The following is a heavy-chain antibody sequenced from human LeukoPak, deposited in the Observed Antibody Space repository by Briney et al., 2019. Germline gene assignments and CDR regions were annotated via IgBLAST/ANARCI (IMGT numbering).Heavy chain of an antibody. Sequence: GGSLRLSCAASGFTFSSYEMNWVRQAPGKGLEWVSYISSSGSTIYYADSVKGRFTISRDNAKNSLYLQMNSLRAEDTAVYYCARNPVRGLGVSFDYWGQETLVTVSS. CDR1: GFTFSSYE. CDR2: ISSSGSTI. V-gene: IGHV3-48*03. CDR3: ARNPVRGLGVSFDY. J-gene: IGHJ4*02. D-gene: IGHD3-10*01.